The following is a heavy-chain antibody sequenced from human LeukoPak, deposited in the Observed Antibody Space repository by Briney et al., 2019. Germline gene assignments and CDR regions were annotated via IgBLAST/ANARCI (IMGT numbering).Heavy chain of an antibody. CDR3: AKDMRSGITGTTFVVGVIDY. CDR2: FDREDGNI. D-gene: IGHD1-7*01. CDR1: GFTLDDYA. Sequence: GGSLRLSCAASGFTLDDYAMHWVRQAPGKGLEWVSGFDREDGNIVYADSVKGRFTISKDTAKNSLYMEMNSLRAEDTAVYYCAKDMRSGITGTTFVVGVIDYWGQGPLVSVS. V-gene: IGHV3-9*01. J-gene: IGHJ4*02.